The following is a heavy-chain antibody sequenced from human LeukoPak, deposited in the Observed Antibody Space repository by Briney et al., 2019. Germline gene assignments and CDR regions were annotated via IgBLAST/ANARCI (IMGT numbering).Heavy chain of an antibody. J-gene: IGHJ4*02. CDR1: GFTFSSYE. Sequence: PGGSLRLSCAASGFTFSSYEMNWVLQAPGKGLEWVSYISSSGSTIYYTDSMKGRFTISRDNAKKSLFPQMNSLRAEDTAVYYCARGSPSYGGIVFDYWGQGTPVTVSS. CDR2: ISSSGSTI. CDR3: ARGSPSYGGIVFDY. D-gene: IGHD4-23*01. V-gene: IGHV3-48*03.